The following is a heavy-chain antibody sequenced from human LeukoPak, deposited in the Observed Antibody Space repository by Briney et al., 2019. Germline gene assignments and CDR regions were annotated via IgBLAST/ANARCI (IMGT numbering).Heavy chain of an antibody. J-gene: IGHJ4*02. V-gene: IGHV1-2*02. D-gene: IGHD6-13*01. CDR3: ARVSSSSWLFFDY. Sequence: ASVKVSCKASGYTFTGYYMHWVRQAPGQGLEWMGWINPNSGGTNYAQKFQGRVTMTRDTSISTAYMELSRLRSDDTAVYYCARVSSSSWLFFDYWGQGTLVTVSS. CDR1: GYTFTGYY. CDR2: INPNSGGT.